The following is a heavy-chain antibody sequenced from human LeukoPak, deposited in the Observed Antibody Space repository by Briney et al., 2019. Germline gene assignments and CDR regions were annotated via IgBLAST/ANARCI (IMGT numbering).Heavy chain of an antibody. J-gene: IGHJ4*02. V-gene: IGHV1-69*05. CDR1: GGTLSSYA. Sequence: ASVKVSCKASGGTLSSYAISWVRQAPGQGLEWMGRIIPIFGTANYAQKFQGRVTITTDESTSTAYMELSSLRSEDTAVYYCAREGASITMIVVVSYFDYWGQGTLVTVSS. CDR3: AREGASITMIVVVSYFDY. D-gene: IGHD3-22*01. CDR2: IIPIFGTA.